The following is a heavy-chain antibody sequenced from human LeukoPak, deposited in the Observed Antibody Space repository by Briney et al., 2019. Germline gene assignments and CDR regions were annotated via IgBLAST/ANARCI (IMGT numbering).Heavy chain of an antibody. Sequence: SETLSLTCAVYGGSFSGDYWNWIRQPPGKGLEWIGEINHSGGTNYNPSLKGRVTISVDTSKNQFSLKLSSVTAADTAVYYCATGAGYISSWPFDYWGQGTLVTVSS. CDR1: GGSFSGDY. V-gene: IGHV4-34*01. J-gene: IGHJ4*02. CDR3: ATGAGYISSWPFDY. CDR2: INHSGGT. D-gene: IGHD6-13*01.